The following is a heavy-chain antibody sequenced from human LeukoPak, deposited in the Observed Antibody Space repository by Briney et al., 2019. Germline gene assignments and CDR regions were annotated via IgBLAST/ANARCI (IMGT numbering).Heavy chain of an antibody. CDR1: GYTSTSYG. V-gene: IGHV1-18*04. D-gene: IGHD3-9*01. J-gene: IGHJ4*02. CDR2: ISAYNGNT. Sequence: GASVKVSCKASGYTSTSYGISWVRQAPGQGLEWMGWISAYNGNTNYAQKLQGRVTMTTDTSTSTAYMELRSLRSDDTAVYYCARPHYDILTGYYNLDYWGQGTPVTVSS. CDR3: ARPHYDILTGYYNLDY.